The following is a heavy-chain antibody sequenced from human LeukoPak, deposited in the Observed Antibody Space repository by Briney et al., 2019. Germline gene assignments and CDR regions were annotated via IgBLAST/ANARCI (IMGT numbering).Heavy chain of an antibody. J-gene: IGHJ4*02. CDR3: TRRQWVEYYFYS. CDR2: IYTSGST. V-gene: IGHV4-61*02. CDR1: GGSISSGSYY. D-gene: IGHD6-19*01. Sequence: SQTLSLTCTVSGGSISSGSYYWSWIRQPAGKGLEWIGRIYTSGSTNYNPSLKSRVTISLDTSKNQCSLKLTSVTAADTAVYFCTRRQWVEYYFYSWGQGTLVTVSS.